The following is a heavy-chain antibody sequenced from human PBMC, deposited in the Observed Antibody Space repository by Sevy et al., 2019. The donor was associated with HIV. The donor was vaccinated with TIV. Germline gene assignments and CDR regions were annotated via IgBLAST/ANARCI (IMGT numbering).Heavy chain of an antibody. D-gene: IGHD3-10*01. V-gene: IGHV6-1*01. CDR2: TYYRSKWYN. CDR3: ERAGYYGSGTRLYYFDY. Sequence: KQSQTLSLTCAISGDSVSSNSVVWNWIRQSPSRGLEWLGRTYYRSKWYNDYAVSVKRRITINPDTSKNQFSLQLNSVTPEDRAVYYWERAGYYGSGTRLYYFDYWGQGTLVTVSS. J-gene: IGHJ4*02. CDR1: GDSVSSNSVV.